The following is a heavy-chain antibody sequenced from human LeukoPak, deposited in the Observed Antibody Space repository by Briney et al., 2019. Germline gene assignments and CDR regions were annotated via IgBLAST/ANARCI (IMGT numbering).Heavy chain of an antibody. Sequence: PGGSLRLSCAASGFTFSSYWMHWVRQAPGKGLEWVAFIRYDGSNKYYADSVKGRFTISRDNSKNTLYLQMNSLRAEDTAVYYCAKENGYGDYGYDYWGQGTLVTVSS. V-gene: IGHV3-30*02. CDR3: AKENGYGDYGYDY. J-gene: IGHJ4*02. CDR1: GFTFSSYW. CDR2: IRYDGSNK. D-gene: IGHD4-17*01.